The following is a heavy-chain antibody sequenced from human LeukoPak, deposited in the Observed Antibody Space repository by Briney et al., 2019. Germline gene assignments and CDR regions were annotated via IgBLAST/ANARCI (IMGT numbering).Heavy chain of an antibody. CDR2: MNPNSGNT. CDR1: GYTFTSYG. Sequence: ASVKVSCKASGYTFTSYGINWVRQATGQGLEWMGWMNPNSGNTGYAQKFLGRVTMARNTSISTAYMELSSLRSEDTAVYYCARHVVVTASPYGMDVWGQGTTVTVSS. V-gene: IGHV1-8*01. CDR3: ARHVVVTASPYGMDV. J-gene: IGHJ6*02. D-gene: IGHD2-21*02.